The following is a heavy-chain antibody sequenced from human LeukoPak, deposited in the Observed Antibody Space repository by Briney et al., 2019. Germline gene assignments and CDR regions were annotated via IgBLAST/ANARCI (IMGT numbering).Heavy chain of an antibody. CDR2: TYYRSKWYN. CDR3: ARERFPFILWFGESNKAAFDY. J-gene: IGHJ4*02. Sequence: SQTLSLTCAISGDSVSSNSAAWNWIRQSPSRGLEWLGRTYYRSKWYNDYAVSVKSRITINPGTSKNQFSLQLNSVTPEDTAVYYCARERFPFILWFGESNKAAFDYWGQGTLVTVSS. V-gene: IGHV6-1*01. CDR1: GDSVSSNSAA. D-gene: IGHD3-10*01.